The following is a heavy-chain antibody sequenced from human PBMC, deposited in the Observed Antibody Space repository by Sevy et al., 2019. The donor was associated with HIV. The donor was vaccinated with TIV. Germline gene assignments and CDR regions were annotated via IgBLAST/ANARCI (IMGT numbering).Heavy chain of an antibody. CDR2: IYYSGST. CDR1: GGSISSSSYY. V-gene: IGHV4-39*01. D-gene: IGHD3-22*01. CDR3: ARHAHITMIVT. Sequence: SETLSLTCSVSGGSISSSSYYWGWIRQPPGKGREWIGSIYYSGSTYYNPSLKSQVTLSVDTSKNQFSLKLGSVTAADTAVYYCARHAHITMIVTWGQGTLVTVSS. J-gene: IGHJ5*02.